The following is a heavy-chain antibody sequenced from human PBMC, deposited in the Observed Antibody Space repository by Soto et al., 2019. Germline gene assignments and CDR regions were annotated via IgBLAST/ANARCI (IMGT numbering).Heavy chain of an antibody. Sequence: GSLRLSCAASGFTFSSYEMIWVRQAPGKGLEWVSYISSSGSTMYYADSVKGRFTISRDNAKNSLFLQMNSLKAEDTSVYYCATDRRWELLWGQGTLVTVSS. CDR1: GFTFSSYE. D-gene: IGHD1-26*01. V-gene: IGHV3-48*03. CDR2: ISSSGSTM. J-gene: IGHJ4*02. CDR3: ATDRRWELL.